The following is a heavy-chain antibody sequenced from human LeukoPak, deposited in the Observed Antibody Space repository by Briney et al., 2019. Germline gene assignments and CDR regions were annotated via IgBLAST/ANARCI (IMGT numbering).Heavy chain of an antibody. J-gene: IGHJ4*02. Sequence: GRSLRLSCAASGFTVSGNYMSWVRQAPGKGLEWVSVIYSGGSTYYADSVKGRFTISRDNSKNTLYLQMNSLRAEDTAVYYCARDIAYDSSGYYSPHFDHWGQGTLVTVSS. D-gene: IGHD3-22*01. CDR2: IYSGGST. V-gene: IGHV3-53*01. CDR1: GFTVSGNY. CDR3: ARDIAYDSSGYYSPHFDH.